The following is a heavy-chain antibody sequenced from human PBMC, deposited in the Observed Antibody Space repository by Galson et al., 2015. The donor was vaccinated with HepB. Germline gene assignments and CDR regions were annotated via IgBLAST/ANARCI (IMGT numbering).Heavy chain of an antibody. V-gene: IGHV1-69*05. CDR2: IIPIFGTA. D-gene: IGHD3-10*01. CDR3: ARGRGFGDDYYYYGMDV. Sequence: SVKVSCKASGGTFSSYAISWVRQAPGQGLEWMGGIIPIFGTANYAQKFQGRVTMTRDTSISTAYMELSRLRSDDTAVYYCARGRGFGDDYYYYGMDVWGQGITVTVSS. CDR1: GGTFSSYA. J-gene: IGHJ6*02.